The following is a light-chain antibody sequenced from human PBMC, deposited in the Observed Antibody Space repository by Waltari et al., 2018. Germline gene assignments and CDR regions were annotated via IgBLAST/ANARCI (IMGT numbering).Light chain of an antibody. CDR1: QTVNSRY. J-gene: IGKJ3*01. CDR3: QQYSTSPGT. CDR2: GAS. Sequence: EVVLTQSPGTLSLSPGESATLSCRASQTVNSRYLAWYQQKSGQAPRLLIYGASSRATGIPDRFSGIGSGTDFTLIISSLEPEDFADYYCQQYSTSPGTFGPGTKVDIK. V-gene: IGKV3-20*01.